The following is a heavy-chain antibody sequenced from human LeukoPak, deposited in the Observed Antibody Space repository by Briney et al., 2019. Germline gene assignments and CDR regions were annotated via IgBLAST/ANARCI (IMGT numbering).Heavy chain of an antibody. CDR1: GYTFTSYD. CDR3: ARDRASGSYYYGMDV. V-gene: IGHV1-69*04. CDR2: IIPILGIA. Sequence: SVKVSCKASGYTFTSYDINWVRQAPGQGLEWMGRIIPILGIANYAQKFQGRVTITADKSTSTAYMELSSLRSEDTAVYYCARDRASGSYYYGMDVWGQGTTVIVSS. J-gene: IGHJ6*02. D-gene: IGHD3-22*01.